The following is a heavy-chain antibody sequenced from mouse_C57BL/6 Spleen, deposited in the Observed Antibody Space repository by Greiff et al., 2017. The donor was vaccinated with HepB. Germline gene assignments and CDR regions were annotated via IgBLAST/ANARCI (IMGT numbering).Heavy chain of an antibody. J-gene: IGHJ4*01. Sequence: VQLQQSGPGLVKPSQSLSLTCSVTGYSITSGYYWNWIRQFPGNKLEWMGYISYDGSNNYNPSLKNRISITRDTSKNQFFLKLNSVTTEDTATYYCAREVYYGNYNYAMDYWGQGTSVTVSS. V-gene: IGHV3-6*01. CDR2: ISYDGSN. D-gene: IGHD2-1*01. CDR3: AREVYYGNYNYAMDY. CDR1: GYSITSGYY.